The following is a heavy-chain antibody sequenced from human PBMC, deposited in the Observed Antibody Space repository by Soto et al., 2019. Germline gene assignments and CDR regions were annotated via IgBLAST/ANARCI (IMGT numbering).Heavy chain of an antibody. V-gene: IGHV1-46*01. CDR1: GYTFTSYY. CDR3: AGPRSPHYYYYGMDV. Sequence: GASVKVSCKASGYTFTSYYMHWVRQAPGQGLEWMGIINPSGGSTSYAQKFQGRVTMTRDTSTSTVYMELSSLRSDDTAVYYCAGPRSPHYYYYGMDVWGQGTTVTVSS. J-gene: IGHJ6*02. CDR2: INPSGGST.